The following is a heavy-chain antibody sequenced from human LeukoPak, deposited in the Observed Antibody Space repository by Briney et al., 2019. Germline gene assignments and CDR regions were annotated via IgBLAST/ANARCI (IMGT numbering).Heavy chain of an antibody. J-gene: IGHJ4*02. D-gene: IGHD3-10*01. CDR2: INGDGTGA. V-gene: IGHV3-43*02. CDR1: GFTFSSYE. CDR3: AKGQRSGTYYNAFDY. Sequence: PGGSLRLSCAASGFTFSSYEMDWIRQPPGRGLEWVSLINGDGTGAKYADSVRGRVTIPRDNSKNSLYLEMNSLRTEDTALYYCAKGQRSGTYYNAFDYVGQGTLVTVSS.